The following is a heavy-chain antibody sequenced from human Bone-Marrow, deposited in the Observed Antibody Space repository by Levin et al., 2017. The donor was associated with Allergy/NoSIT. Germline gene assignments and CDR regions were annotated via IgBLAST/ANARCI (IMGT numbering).Heavy chain of an antibody. CDR1: GFTFDEFA. V-gene: IGHV3-49*03. J-gene: IGHJ4*02. CDR3: ARGDGSVTHY. Sequence: GESLKISCTASGFTFDEFAMSWFRQAPGKGLEWVSCIRSKTFRGSTEYAASVKGRFSISRDDSKSIAHLQMNSLKTEDTAVYCCARGDGSVTHYWGQGILVTVSS. CDR2: IRSKTFRGST. D-gene: IGHD3-10*01.